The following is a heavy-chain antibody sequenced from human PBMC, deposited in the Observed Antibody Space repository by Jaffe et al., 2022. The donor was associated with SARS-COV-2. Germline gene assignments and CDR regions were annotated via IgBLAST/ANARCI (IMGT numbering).Heavy chain of an antibody. V-gene: IGHV4-34*01. Sequence: QVQLQQWGAGLLKPSETLSLTCAVYGGSFSGYYWSWIRQPPGKGLEWIGEINHSGSTNYNPSLKSRVTISVDTSKNQFSLKLSSVTAADTAVYYCASVGWSDCSSTSCRDYGAENHYWGQGTLVTVSS. CDR1: GGSFSGYY. J-gene: IGHJ4*02. D-gene: IGHD2-2*01. CDR2: INHSGST. CDR3: ASVGWSDCSSTSCRDYGAENHY.